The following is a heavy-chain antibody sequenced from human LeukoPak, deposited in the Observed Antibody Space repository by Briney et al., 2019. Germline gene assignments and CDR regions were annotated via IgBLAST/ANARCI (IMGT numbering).Heavy chain of an antibody. CDR2: IYSGGST. Sequence: PGGSLRLSCAASGFTVSSNYMSWVRQAPGKGLEWVSVIYSGGSTYYADSVKGRFTISRDNSKNTLYLQMNSLRAEDTAVYYCAKDPNWNAGLNWFDPWGQGTLVTVSS. D-gene: IGHD1-1*01. CDR1: GFTVSSNY. V-gene: IGHV3-66*01. J-gene: IGHJ5*02. CDR3: AKDPNWNAGLNWFDP.